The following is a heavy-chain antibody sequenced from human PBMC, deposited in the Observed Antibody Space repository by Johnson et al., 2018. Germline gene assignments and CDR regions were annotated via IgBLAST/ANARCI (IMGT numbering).Heavy chain of an antibody. CDR2: INPRGGSP. V-gene: IGHV1-46*01. Sequence: QVQLVESGAAVTKPGASVKVSCKASGYTFTSSYMHWVRQAPGQGLEWMGIINPRGGSPSYAQKFQGGVTITRDTSTSTVYMELSSLRSEDTAVYYCARAVYNWNYGHREYYYYYMDVWGKGTTVTVSS. D-gene: IGHD1-7*01. J-gene: IGHJ6*03. CDR1: GYTFTSSY. CDR3: ARAVYNWNYGHREYYYYYMDV.